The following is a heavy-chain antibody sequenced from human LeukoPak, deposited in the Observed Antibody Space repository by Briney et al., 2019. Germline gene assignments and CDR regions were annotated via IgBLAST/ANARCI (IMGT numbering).Heavy chain of an antibody. V-gene: IGHV4-59*01. CDR2: IYYSGST. CDR1: GGSISSYY. CDR3: ARDRYSSGWFDH. J-gene: IGHJ5*02. Sequence: PSETLSLTCTVSGGSISSYYWIWIRQPPGKGLEWIGYIYYSGSTNYNPSLKSRVTISVDTSKNQFSLKLSSLTAADTAVYYCARDRYSSGWFDHWGQGTLVTVSS. D-gene: IGHD6-19*01.